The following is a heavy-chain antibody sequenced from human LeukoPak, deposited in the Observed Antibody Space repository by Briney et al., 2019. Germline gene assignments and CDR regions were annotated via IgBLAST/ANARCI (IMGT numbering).Heavy chain of an antibody. D-gene: IGHD2-2*01. V-gene: IGHV3-30-3*01. J-gene: IGHJ3*02. CDR3: ARDGYQLLWVDAFDI. CDR2: ISYDGSNK. Sequence: GRSLRLSCAASGFTFSSYAMHWVRQAPGKGLEWVAVISYDGSNKYYADSVKGRFTISGDNSKNTLYLQMNSLRAEDTAVYYCARDGYQLLWVDAFDIWGQGTMVTVSS. CDR1: GFTFSSYA.